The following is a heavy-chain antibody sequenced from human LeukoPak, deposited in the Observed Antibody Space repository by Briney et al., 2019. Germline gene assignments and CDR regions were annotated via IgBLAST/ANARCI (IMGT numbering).Heavy chain of an antibody. CDR2: ISDSGGRT. V-gene: IGHV3-23*01. D-gene: IGHD3-22*01. Sequence: QPGGSLRLSCAASGFTFSSYWMSWVRQAPGKGLEWVSAISDSGGRTFYADSVKGRFTISRDNSKNTLYLQINSLRAEDTAVYYCAKDSYDTSIWGQGTLVTVSA. CDR3: AKDSYDTSI. J-gene: IGHJ4*02. CDR1: GFTFSSYW.